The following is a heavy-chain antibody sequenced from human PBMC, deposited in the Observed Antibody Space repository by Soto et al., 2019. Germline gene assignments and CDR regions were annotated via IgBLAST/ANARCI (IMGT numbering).Heavy chain of an antibody. Sequence: SGPTLVHPTPPLTLTCTFSGFSLSTSGVGVGWIRQPPGKALEWLALIYWDDDRRYSLSLKSMLTITKDTSKNQEVLKMTNMDPVDTATYYCAHRRDGSGSYYQPPDAFDIWGQGTMVTVSS. CDR3: AHRRDGSGSYYQPPDAFDI. D-gene: IGHD3-10*01. CDR2: IYWDDDR. V-gene: IGHV2-5*02. CDR1: GFSLSTSGVG. J-gene: IGHJ3*02.